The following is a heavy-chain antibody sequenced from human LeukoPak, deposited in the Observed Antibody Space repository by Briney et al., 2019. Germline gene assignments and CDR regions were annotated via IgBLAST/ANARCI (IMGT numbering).Heavy chain of an antibody. D-gene: IGHD2-15*01. J-gene: IGHJ1*01. CDR3: ARGGGSWHAEYFQH. CDR2: IYYSGST. V-gene: IGHV4-59*01. CDR1: GGSISSYY. Sequence: PSETLSLTCTVSGGSISSYYWSWIRQPPGKGLEWIGYIYYSGSTNYNPSLKSRVTISVDTSKNQFSLKLSSVTAADTAVYYCARGGGSWHAEYFQHWGQGTLVTVSS.